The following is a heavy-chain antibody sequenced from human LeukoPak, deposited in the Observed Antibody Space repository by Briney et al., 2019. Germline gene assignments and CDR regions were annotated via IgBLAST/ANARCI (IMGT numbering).Heavy chain of an antibody. CDR2: INPNSGNT. D-gene: IGHD5-12*01. J-gene: IGHJ5*02. Sequence: ASVKVSCNASGYTFTSYGISWVRQATGQGLEWMGWINPNSGNTGYAQKFQGRVTFTRNTSISTAYMELSSLRSEDTAVYYCARAGRFDSGHAWFDPWGQGTLVTVS. CDR1: GYTFTSYG. V-gene: IGHV1-8*03. CDR3: ARAGRFDSGHAWFDP.